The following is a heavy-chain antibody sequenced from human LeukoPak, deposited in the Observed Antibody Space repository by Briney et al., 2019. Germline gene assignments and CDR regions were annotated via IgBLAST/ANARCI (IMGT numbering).Heavy chain of an antibody. CDR2: INYSGST. J-gene: IGHJ6*03. Sequence: SETLSLTCAVYGGSFSGYYWTWIRQPPGKGREWIGEINYSGSTKYNPSLKSRVTISVDTSKNQFSLKLSSVTAADTAVYYCARADRGYYYYYMDVWGKGTTVTISS. D-gene: IGHD2-15*01. CDR1: GGSFSGYY. V-gene: IGHV4-34*01. CDR3: ARADRGYYYYYMDV.